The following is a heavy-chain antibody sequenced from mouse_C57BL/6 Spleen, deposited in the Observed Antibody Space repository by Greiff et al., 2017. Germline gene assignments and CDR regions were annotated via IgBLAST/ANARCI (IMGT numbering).Heavy chain of an antibody. V-gene: IGHV5-2*01. J-gene: IGHJ1*03. CDR3: ARHGDYYGSSYVGWYFDV. CDR1: EYEFPSHD. Sequence: EVQLQQSGGGLVQPGESLKLSCESNEYEFPSHDMSWVRKTPEKRLELVAAINSDGGSTYYPAPMERRFIISRDNTKKTLYLQMSSLRSEDTALYYCARHGDYYGSSYVGWYFDVWGTGTTVTVSS. D-gene: IGHD1-1*01. CDR2: INSDGGST.